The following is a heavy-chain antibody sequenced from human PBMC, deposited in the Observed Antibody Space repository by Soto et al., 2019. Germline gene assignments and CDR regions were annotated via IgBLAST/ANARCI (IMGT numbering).Heavy chain of an antibody. J-gene: IGHJ5*02. D-gene: IGHD3-10*01. CDR2: IYYSGST. V-gene: IGHV4-39*01. CDR3: ARRGLLWFGELYGGALFAP. Sequence: SETLSLTCAVSGGSISSSSYYLSWIRQPPGKGLEWIGSIYYSGSTYYNPSLKSRVTISVDTSKNQFSLKLSSVTAADTAVYYCARRGLLWFGELYGGALFAPWGQGTLLTVSS. CDR1: GGSISSSSYY.